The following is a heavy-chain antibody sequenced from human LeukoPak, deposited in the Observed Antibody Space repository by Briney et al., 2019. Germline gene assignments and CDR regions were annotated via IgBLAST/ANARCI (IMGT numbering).Heavy chain of an antibody. CDR1: GFTLSRYA. D-gene: IGHD5-18*01. V-gene: IGHV3-23*01. CDR2: ISGSGGRT. Sequence: GGALRVSCAASGFTLSRYAMCWVRPAPGRGVEWVSAISGSGGRTYYADSVKGRFTISRDNSKNTLYLQMNSLRAEDTAVYYCAKDSYTAMVDYMDVWGKGTTVTVSS. CDR3: AKDSYTAMVDYMDV. J-gene: IGHJ6*03.